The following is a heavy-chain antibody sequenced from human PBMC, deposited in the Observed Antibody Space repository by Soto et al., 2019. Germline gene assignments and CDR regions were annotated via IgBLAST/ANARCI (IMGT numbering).Heavy chain of an antibody. CDR1: GFTFSDYY. J-gene: IGHJ6*02. V-gene: IGHV3-11*01. Sequence: GGSLRLSCTTSGFTFSDYYMTWVRQAPGKGLEWISYMSGSGDAIYYTDSVKGRFTISRDNAKNSLHPEMNSLRVEDTAMYYCVRGNFYYGMDVWGQGTTVTVSS. CDR2: MSGSGDAI. CDR3: VRGNFYYGMDV.